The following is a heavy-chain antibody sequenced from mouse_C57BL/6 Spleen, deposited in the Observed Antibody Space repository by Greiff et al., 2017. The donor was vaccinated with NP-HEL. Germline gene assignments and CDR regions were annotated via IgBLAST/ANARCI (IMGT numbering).Heavy chain of an antibody. CDR2: IYPGSGNT. D-gene: IGHD1-1*01. CDR1: GYTFTDYY. Sequence: QVQLQQSGAELVRPGASVKLSCKASGYTFTDYYINWVKQRPGQGLEWIARIYPGSGNTYYNEKFKGKATLTAEKSSSTAYMQLSSLTSEDSAVYFCARSSLITTVEGGFAYWGQGTLVTVSA. J-gene: IGHJ3*01. CDR3: ARSSLITTVEGGFAY. V-gene: IGHV1-76*01.